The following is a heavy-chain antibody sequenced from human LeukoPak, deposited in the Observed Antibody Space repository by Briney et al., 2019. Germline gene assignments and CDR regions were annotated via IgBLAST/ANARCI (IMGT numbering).Heavy chain of an antibody. CDR3: ARGGTDLWSGYYGMDV. CDR1: GFTFSSYW. V-gene: IGHV3-7*01. D-gene: IGHD3-3*01. CDR2: IKQDGSEK. Sequence: QPGGSLRLPCAASGFTFSSYWMSWVRQAPGKGLEWVANIKQDGSEKYYVDSVKGRFTISRDNAKNSLYLQMNSLRAEDTAVYYCARGGTDLWSGYYGMDVWGQGTTVTVSS. J-gene: IGHJ6*02.